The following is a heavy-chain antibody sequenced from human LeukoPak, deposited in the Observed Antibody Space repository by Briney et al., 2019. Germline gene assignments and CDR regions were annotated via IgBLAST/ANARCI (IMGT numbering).Heavy chain of an antibody. V-gene: IGHV3-30*18. CDR2: VSYDGSNK. D-gene: IGHD3-3*01. J-gene: IGHJ4*02. CDR3: AKDRSSFGVVTDSFDY. CDR1: GFTFSSYG. Sequence: TGGSLRLSCAASGFTFSSYGMHWVRQAPGKGLEWVAVVSYDGSNKYYADSVKGRFTISRDNSKNTLYLQMNSLRAEDTAVYYCAKDRSSFGVVTDSFDYWGQGTLVTVSS.